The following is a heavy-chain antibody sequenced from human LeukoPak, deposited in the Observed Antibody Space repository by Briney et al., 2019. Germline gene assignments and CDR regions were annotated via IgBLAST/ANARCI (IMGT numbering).Heavy chain of an antibody. D-gene: IGHD6-13*01. CDR1: GYSISRGYY. CDR2: IYHSGST. CDR3: LAISSWYYFDH. J-gene: IGHJ4*02. V-gene: IGHV4-38-2*01. Sequence: SETLSLTCAVSGYSISRGYYWGWIRQPPGKGLEWIGSIYHSGSTYYNPSLKSRVTISVDTSKNQFSLELSSVTAADTAVYYCLAISSWYYFDHWGQGTLVTVSS.